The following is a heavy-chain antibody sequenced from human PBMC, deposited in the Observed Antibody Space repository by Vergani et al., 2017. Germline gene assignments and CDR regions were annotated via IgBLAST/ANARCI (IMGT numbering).Heavy chain of an antibody. V-gene: IGHV1-2*02. CDR3: ARAIRIQLWHDY. J-gene: IGHJ4*02. D-gene: IGHD5-18*01. CDR2: INPNSGGT. Sequence: QVQLVQSGAEVKKPGSSVKVSCKASGGTFSSYTISWVRQAPGQGLEWMGWINPNSGGTNYAQKFQGRVTMTRDTSISTAYMELSRLRSDDTAVYYCARAIRIQLWHDYWGQGTLVTVSS. CDR1: GGTFSSYT.